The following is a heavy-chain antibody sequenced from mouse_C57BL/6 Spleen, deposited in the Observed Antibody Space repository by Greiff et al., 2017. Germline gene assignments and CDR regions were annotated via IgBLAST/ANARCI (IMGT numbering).Heavy chain of an antibody. J-gene: IGHJ2*01. Sequence: EVMLVESGGDLVKPGGSLKLSCAASGFTFSSYGMSWVRQTPDKRLEWVATISSGGSYTYYPDRVKGRFTIARDNAKNTLYLQMSSLKSEDTAMYYCARQYYYGSSFDYWGQGTTLTVSS. D-gene: IGHD1-1*01. V-gene: IGHV5-6*01. CDR2: ISSGGSYT. CDR1: GFTFSSYG. CDR3: ARQYYYGSSFDY.